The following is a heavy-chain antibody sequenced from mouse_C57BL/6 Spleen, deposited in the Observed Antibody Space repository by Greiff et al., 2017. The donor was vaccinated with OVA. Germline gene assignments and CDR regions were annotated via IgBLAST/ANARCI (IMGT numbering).Heavy chain of an antibody. CDR2: ISYDGSN. V-gene: IGHV3-6*01. D-gene: IGHD2-1*01. Sequence: ESGPGLVKPSQSLSLTCSVTGYSITSGYYWNWIRQFPGNKLEWMGYISYDGSNNYNPSLKNRISITRDTSKNQFFLKLNSVTTEDTATYYCASFYYGNFYYFDYWGQGTTLTVSS. CDR1: GYSITSGYY. J-gene: IGHJ2*01. CDR3: ASFYYGNFYYFDY.